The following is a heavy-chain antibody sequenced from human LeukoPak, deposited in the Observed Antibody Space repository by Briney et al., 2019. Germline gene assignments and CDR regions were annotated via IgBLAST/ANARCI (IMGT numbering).Heavy chain of an antibody. D-gene: IGHD6-19*01. CDR3: ARAPFLSSAWLVKRGGDYFDY. V-gene: IGHV1-2*06. CDR2: INPNSGGT. Sequence: ASVKVSCKASGYTFTGYYMHWVRQAPGQGLEWMGRINPNSGGTNYAQKFQGRVTMTRDTSISTAYMELSRLRSDDTAVYYCARAPFLSSAWLVKRGGDYFDYWGQGTLATVSS. J-gene: IGHJ4*02. CDR1: GYTFTGYY.